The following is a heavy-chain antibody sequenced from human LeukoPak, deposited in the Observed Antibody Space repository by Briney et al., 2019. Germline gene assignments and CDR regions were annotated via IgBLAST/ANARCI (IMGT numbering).Heavy chain of an antibody. Sequence: PGGSLRLSCAASGFTFSSYAMHWVRQAPGKGLEWVAVISYDGSNKYYADSVKGRFTISRDNSKNTLYLQMNSLRAEDTAVYYCARDRRIAAGFIDYWGQGTLVTVSS. V-gene: IGHV3-30-3*01. CDR2: ISYDGSNK. D-gene: IGHD6-13*01. CDR3: ARDRRIAAGFIDY. CDR1: GFTFSSYA. J-gene: IGHJ4*02.